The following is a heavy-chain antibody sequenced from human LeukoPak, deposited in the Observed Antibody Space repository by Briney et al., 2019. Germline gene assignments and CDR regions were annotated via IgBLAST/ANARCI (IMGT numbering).Heavy chain of an antibody. CDR1: GFTFGDYG. CDR2: IRSKAYGGTT. Sequence: GGSLRLSCTASGFTFGDYGLSWFRQAPGKGLEWVGFIRSKAYGGTTEYAASVKGRFTISRDDSKTIAYLQMDSLKTEDTAVYYCTRDRFGGGWSTFDYWGQGTLVTVSS. D-gene: IGHD6-19*01. V-gene: IGHV3-49*03. J-gene: IGHJ4*02. CDR3: TRDRFGGGWSTFDY.